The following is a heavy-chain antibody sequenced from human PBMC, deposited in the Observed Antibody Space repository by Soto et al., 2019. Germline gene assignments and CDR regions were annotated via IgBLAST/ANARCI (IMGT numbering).Heavy chain of an antibody. CDR2: ISGSGGST. V-gene: IGHV3-23*01. CDR3: AKEIWAVAGPWGFDY. J-gene: IGHJ4*02. Sequence: GGSLRVSWAASGFTFSSYAMSWVRQAPGKGLEWVSAISGSGGSTYYADSVKGRSTISRDNSKNTLYLQMNSLRAEDTAVYYCAKEIWAVAGPWGFDYWGQGTLVTVSS. CDR1: GFTFSSYA. D-gene: IGHD6-19*01.